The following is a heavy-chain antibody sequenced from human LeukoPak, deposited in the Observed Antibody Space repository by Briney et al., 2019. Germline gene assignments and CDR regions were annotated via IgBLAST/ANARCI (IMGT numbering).Heavy chain of an antibody. CDR3: AKGSGGSCYLPLDY. V-gene: IGHV3-23*01. Sequence: GGSLRLSCAASGFTFSSYSMNWVRQAPGKGLEWVSAIVNSGDNTYYADSVKGRFTISRDNSMHTLYLQMNSLRAEDTAVYFCAKGSGGSCYLPLDYWGQGTLVTVSS. CDR1: GFTFSSYS. D-gene: IGHD2-15*01. CDR2: IVNSGDNT. J-gene: IGHJ4*02.